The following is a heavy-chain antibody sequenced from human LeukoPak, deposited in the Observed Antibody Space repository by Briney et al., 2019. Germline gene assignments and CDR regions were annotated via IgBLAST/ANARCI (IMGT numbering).Heavy chain of an antibody. D-gene: IGHD6-19*01. V-gene: IGHV4-39*01. CDR1: GGSISSSSCY. CDR3: ARHGYSSAFDY. J-gene: IGHJ4*02. CDR2: IYYSGST. Sequence: SETLSLTCTVSGGSISSSSCYWGWIRQPPGKGLEWIGSIYYSGSTYYNPSLKSRVTISVDTSKNQFSLKLSSVTAADTAVYYCARHGYSSAFDYWGQGTLVTVSS.